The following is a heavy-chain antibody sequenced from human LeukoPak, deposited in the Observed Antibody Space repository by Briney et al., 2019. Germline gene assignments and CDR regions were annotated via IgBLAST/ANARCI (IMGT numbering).Heavy chain of an antibody. CDR3: ARGRSALNY. J-gene: IGHJ4*02. V-gene: IGHV4-34*01. CDR2: INHSGST. D-gene: IGHD6-19*01. CDR1: GGSFSGYY. Sequence: QPSETLSLTCAVYGGSFSGYYWSWIRQPPGKGLEWIGEINHSGSTNYNPSLKSRVTISVDTPKNQFSLKLSSVTAADTAVYYCARGRSALNYWGQGTLVTVSS.